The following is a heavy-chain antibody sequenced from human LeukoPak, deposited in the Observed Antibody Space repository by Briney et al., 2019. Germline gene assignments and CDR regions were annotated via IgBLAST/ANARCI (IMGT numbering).Heavy chain of an antibody. CDR2: VTHTGGT. D-gene: IGHD5-12*01. Sequence: SETLSLTCAVYGGSFSGYYWSWIRQPPGEGLEWIGEVTHTGGTNYNPSLKSRVTISLDTFKNQFSLKLTSVTAADTAVFYCARLDIGDSGNPNWFDPWGQGTLATVSS. CDR3: ARLDIGDSGNPNWFDP. V-gene: IGHV4-34*01. J-gene: IGHJ5*02. CDR1: GGSFSGYY.